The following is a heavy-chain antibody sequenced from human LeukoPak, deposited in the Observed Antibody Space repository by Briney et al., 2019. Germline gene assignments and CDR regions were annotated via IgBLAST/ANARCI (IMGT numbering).Heavy chain of an antibody. CDR3: AKDRGDYTDWFDP. CDR1: GFTFSSYG. D-gene: IGHD4-17*01. V-gene: IGHV3-30*18. CDR2: ISYDGSNK. J-gene: IGHJ5*02. Sequence: GGSLRLSCAASGFTFSSYGMHWVRQAPGKGLEWVAVISYDGSNKYYADSVKGRFTISRDNSKNTLNLQMNSLRGDDTGVYYCAKDRGDYTDWFDPWGQGTLVTVSS.